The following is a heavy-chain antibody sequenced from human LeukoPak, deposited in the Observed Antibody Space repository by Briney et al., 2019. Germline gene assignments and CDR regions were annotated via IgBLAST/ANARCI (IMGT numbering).Heavy chain of an antibody. CDR2: ISGSGGST. V-gene: IGHV3-23*01. D-gene: IGHD2-21*01. CDR1: GFTFSSYA. J-gene: IGHJ3*02. CDR3: ARLSYWVFEI. Sequence: GGSLRLSCAASGFTFSSYAMSWVRQAPGKGLEWVSAISGSGGSTYYADSVKGRFTISRDNAKNSLYLQMNRLRAEGTSVYFCARLSYWVFEIWGQGTMVTVSS.